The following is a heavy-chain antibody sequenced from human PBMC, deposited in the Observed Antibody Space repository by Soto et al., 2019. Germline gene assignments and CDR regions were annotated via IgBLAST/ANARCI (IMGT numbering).Heavy chain of an antibody. Sequence: SVKVSCKASGGTISSYAISWVRQAPGQGLEWMGGIIPIFGTANYAQKFQGRVTITADESTSTAYMELSSLRSEDTAVYYCARGGYSGYDPPGYWGQGTLVTVSS. CDR3: ARGGYSGYDPPGY. J-gene: IGHJ4*02. CDR2: IIPIFGTA. D-gene: IGHD5-12*01. CDR1: GGTISSYA. V-gene: IGHV1-69*13.